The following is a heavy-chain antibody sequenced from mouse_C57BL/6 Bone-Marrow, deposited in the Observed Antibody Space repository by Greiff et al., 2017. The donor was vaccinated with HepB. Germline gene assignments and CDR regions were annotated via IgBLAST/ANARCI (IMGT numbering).Heavy chain of an antibody. J-gene: IGHJ3*01. D-gene: IGHD1-2*01. CDR2: ISGGGGNT. CDR3: ARLPHYDAWFAY. V-gene: IGHV5-9*01. CDR1: GFTFSSYT. Sequence: EVKLMESGGGLVKPGGSLKLSCAASGFTFSSYTMSWVRQTPEKRLEWVATISGGGGNTYYPDSVKGRFTISRDNAKNTLYLQMSSLRSEDTALYYCARLPHYDAWFAYWGQGTLVTVSA.